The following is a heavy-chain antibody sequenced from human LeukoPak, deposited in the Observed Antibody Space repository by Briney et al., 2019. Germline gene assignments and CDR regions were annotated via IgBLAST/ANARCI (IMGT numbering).Heavy chain of an antibody. CDR3: ARDRGIVLRFLEWLTLGFDY. J-gene: IGHJ4*02. Sequence: SETLSLTCTVSGGSMSSSSYYWGWIRQPPGKGLEWIGSIYYSESTYQNPSLKSRVTISVDTSKNQFSLKLSSVTAADTAAYYCARDRGIVLRFLEWLTLGFDYWGQGTLVTVSS. D-gene: IGHD3-3*01. CDR1: GGSMSSSSYY. V-gene: IGHV4-39*07. CDR2: IYYSEST.